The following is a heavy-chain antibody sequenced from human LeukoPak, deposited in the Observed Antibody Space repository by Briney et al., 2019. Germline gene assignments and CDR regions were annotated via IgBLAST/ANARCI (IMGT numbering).Heavy chain of an antibody. Sequence: PGRSLRLSCEASKFIFSNYGFNWVRQAPGKGLEWVAVIYYDGIKEYYADSVKGRFTISRDNSKNTLYLQMNSLRAEDTAVYYCAKALYDATGREALDMWGQGTMVTVSS. CDR2: IYYDGIKE. CDR1: KFIFSNYG. CDR3: AKALYDATGREALDM. D-gene: IGHD3-22*01. V-gene: IGHV3-33*06. J-gene: IGHJ3*02.